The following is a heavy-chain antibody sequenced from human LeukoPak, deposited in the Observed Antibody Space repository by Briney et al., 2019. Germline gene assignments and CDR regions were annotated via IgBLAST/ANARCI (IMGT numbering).Heavy chain of an antibody. CDR3: ARAMVRGVRYFDY. J-gene: IGHJ4*02. V-gene: IGHV1-69*13. Sequence: ALVKVSCKASGGTFSSYAISWVRQAPGQGLEWMGGIIPIFGSANYAQKFQGRVTITADESTSTAYMELSSLRSEDTAVYYCARAMVRGVRYFDYWGQGTLVTVSS. D-gene: IGHD3-10*01. CDR2: IIPIFGSA. CDR1: GGTFSSYA.